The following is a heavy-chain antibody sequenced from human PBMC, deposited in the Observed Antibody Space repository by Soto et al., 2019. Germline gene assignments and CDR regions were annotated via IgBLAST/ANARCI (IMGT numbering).Heavy chain of an antibody. D-gene: IGHD6-6*01. J-gene: IGHJ6*02. V-gene: IGHV4-59*01. Sequence: SQTLSLTCSVSGVSIVYYYWNWIRQPPGKGLEWIGHIYYTGIVSYNPSLNSRVTISVDTSKNQISLTLDSVTAADTAVYYCARDRMSINYGMDVWGQGTTVTVSS. CDR3: ARDRMSINYGMDV. CDR2: IYYTGIV. CDR1: GVSIVYYY.